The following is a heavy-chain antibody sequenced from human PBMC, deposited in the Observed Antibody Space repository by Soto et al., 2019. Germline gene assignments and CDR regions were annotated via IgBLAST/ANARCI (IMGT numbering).Heavy chain of an antibody. CDR2: IIPIFGTA. J-gene: IGHJ6*02. V-gene: IGHV1-69*13. CDR1: GGTFSSYA. Sequence: ASVKVSCKASGGTFSSYAISWVRQAPGQGLEWMGGIIPIFGTANYAQKFQGRVTITADESTSTAYMELSSLRSEDTAVYYCASAIAAARHRDYYYGMYVWGQGTTVTVSS. D-gene: IGHD6-13*01. CDR3: ASAIAAARHRDYYYGMYV.